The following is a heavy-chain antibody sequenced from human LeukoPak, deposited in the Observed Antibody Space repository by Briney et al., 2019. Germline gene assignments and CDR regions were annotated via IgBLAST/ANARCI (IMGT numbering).Heavy chain of an antibody. D-gene: IGHD3-10*01. CDR3: ARAPLTYGSGSYGFDP. Sequence: SETLSRTCTVSGGSISSYYWSWIRQPPGKGLEWIGYIYYSGSTNYNPSLKSRVTISVDTSKNQFSLKLSSVTAADTAVYYCARAPLTYGSGSYGFDPWGQGTLVTVSS. V-gene: IGHV4-59*01. CDR1: GGSISSYY. CDR2: IYYSGST. J-gene: IGHJ5*02.